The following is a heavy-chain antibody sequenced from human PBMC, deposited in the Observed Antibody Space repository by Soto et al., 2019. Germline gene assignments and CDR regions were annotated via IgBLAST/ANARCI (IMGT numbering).Heavy chain of an antibody. D-gene: IGHD6-13*01. V-gene: IGHV3-21*06. CDR1: GFNFRIDS. CDR2: ISSGSSYI. Sequence: GGALTLSCAASGFNFRIDSMTWVSQAPGKGLEWVSSISSGSSYIYYADSVKGRFTISRDNAKNSLYLQMNSLRAEDTAVYYCVKDRFPGYHFDYWGLGTPVTVSS. J-gene: IGHJ4*02. CDR3: VKDRFPGYHFDY.